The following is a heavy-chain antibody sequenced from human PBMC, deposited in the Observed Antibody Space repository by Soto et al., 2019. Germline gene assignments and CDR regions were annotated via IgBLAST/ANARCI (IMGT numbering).Heavy chain of an antibody. CDR3: ARVKFVVVGTYYFDY. CDR2: IYYSGST. CDR1: GGSISSGGYY. D-gene: IGHD2-15*01. J-gene: IGHJ4*02. Sequence: SETLSLTCTVSGGSISSGGYYWSWIRQHPGKGLEWIGYIYYSGSTYYNPSLKSRVTISVDTSKNQFSLKLSSVTAADTAVYYCARVKFVVVGTYYFDYWGQGTLVTVSS. V-gene: IGHV4-31*03.